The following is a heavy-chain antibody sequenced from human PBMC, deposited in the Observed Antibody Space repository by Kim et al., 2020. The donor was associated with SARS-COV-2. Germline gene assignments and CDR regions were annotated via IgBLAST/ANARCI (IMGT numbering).Heavy chain of an antibody. Sequence: GGSLRLSCAASGFTFSSYEMNWVRQAPGKGLEWVSYISSSGSTIYYADSVKGRFTISRDNAKNSLYLQMNSLRAEDTAVYYCARGSVVPAGIMVYAIRSGGDYWGQGTLVTVSS. V-gene: IGHV3-48*03. J-gene: IGHJ4*02. CDR1: GFTFSSYE. D-gene: IGHD2-8*01. CDR2: ISSSGSTI. CDR3: ARGSVVPAGIMVYAIRSGGDY.